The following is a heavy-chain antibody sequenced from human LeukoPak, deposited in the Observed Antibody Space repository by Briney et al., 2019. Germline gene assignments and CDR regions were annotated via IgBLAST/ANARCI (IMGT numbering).Heavy chain of an antibody. CDR3: ARETATAVAGKKIDY. CDR2: IYPTGST. D-gene: IGHD6-19*01. CDR1: GGSINNYY. V-gene: IGHV4-38-2*02. J-gene: IGHJ4*02. Sequence: SETLSLTCTVSGGSINNYYWGWIRQPPGKGLEWIGSIYPTGSTNYNPSLKSRVTISVDTSKNQFSLNLSSMTAADTAVYFCARETATAVAGKKIDYWGQGTLVTVSS.